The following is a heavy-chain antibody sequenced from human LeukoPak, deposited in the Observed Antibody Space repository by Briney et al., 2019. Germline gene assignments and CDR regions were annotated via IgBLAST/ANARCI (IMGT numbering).Heavy chain of an antibody. CDR1: GYTFTGYY. V-gene: IGHV1-8*03. J-gene: IGHJ3*02. CDR3: ARRLGGWYNAFDI. Sequence: ASVKVSCKASGYTFTGYYIHWVRQATGQGLEWMGWMNPNSGNTGYAQKFQGRVTITRNTSISTAYMELSSLRSEDTAVYYRARRLGGWYNAFDIWGQGTMVTVSS. D-gene: IGHD6-19*01. CDR2: MNPNSGNT.